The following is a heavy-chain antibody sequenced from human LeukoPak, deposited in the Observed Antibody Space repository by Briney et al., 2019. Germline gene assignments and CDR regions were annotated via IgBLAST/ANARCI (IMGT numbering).Heavy chain of an antibody. Sequence: SETLSLTCAVYGGSFSGYYWSWIRQPPGKGLEWIGEINHSGSTNYNPSLESRVTISVDTSKNQFSLKLSSVTAADTAVYYCARVPVQYYFDYWGQGTLVTVS. CDR1: GGSFSGYY. CDR2: INHSGST. V-gene: IGHV4-34*01. CDR3: ARVPVQYYFDY. J-gene: IGHJ4*02.